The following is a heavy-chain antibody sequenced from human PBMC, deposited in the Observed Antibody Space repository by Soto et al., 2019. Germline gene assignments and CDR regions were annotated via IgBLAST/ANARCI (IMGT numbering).Heavy chain of an antibody. J-gene: IGHJ4*01. CDR2: ISTYNGNT. CDR3: ARGPTDYYATSANYFLDY. CDR1: GYTLITYG. D-gene: IGHD3-22*01. Sequence: QVQLVQSGAEVKKPGASVKVSCKASGYTLITYGVSWVRQAPGQGLDWLGWISTYNGNTRYAERLQGRVTMTTDTTTNTADMELRHLRSDDTAVYYCARGPTDYYATSANYFLDYWGHGTLVTVSS. V-gene: IGHV1-18*01.